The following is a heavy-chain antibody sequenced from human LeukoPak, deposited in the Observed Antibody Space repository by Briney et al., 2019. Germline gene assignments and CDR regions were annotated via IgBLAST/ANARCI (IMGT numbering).Heavy chain of an antibody. CDR3: ARLDDY. CDR2: IYYSGST. CDR1: GGSISSYY. V-gene: IGHV4-59*08. J-gene: IGHJ4*02. Sequence: SETLSLTCTVSGGSISSYYWSWIRQPPGKGLEWIGYIYYSGSTNYNPSLKSRVTISVDTSKNQFSLKLSSVTAADTAVSNCARLDDYWGQGTLVTVSS.